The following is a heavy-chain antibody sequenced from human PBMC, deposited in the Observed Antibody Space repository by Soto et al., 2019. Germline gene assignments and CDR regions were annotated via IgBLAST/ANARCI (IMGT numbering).Heavy chain of an antibody. D-gene: IGHD6-19*01. J-gene: IGHJ4*02. Sequence: EVQLLESGGGLVQPGGSLRLSCAASGFTFSSYAMSWVRQAPGKGLEWVSAISGSGGSTYYADSVKGRFTISRDNSKNTLYLQMNSLRAEDSTEYYCAKYSSGWYYPFDYWGQGTLVPVSS. V-gene: IGHV3-23*01. CDR1: GFTFSSYA. CDR2: ISGSGGST. CDR3: AKYSSGWYYPFDY.